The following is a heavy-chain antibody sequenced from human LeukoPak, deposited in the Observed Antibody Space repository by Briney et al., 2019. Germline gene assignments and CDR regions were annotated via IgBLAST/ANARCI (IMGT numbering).Heavy chain of an antibody. CDR3: ARQMNTVTADY. Sequence: SGTLSLTCTVSGGSISSSSYFWGWIRQPPGKGLEWIGSIFYSGSTYYNPSLNSRVPISIDTSKNQFSLRLSSVTAADPAVYYCARQMNTVTADYWGQGTLVTVSS. V-gene: IGHV4-39*01. J-gene: IGHJ4*02. CDR2: IFYSGST. D-gene: IGHD4-17*01. CDR1: GGSISSSSYF.